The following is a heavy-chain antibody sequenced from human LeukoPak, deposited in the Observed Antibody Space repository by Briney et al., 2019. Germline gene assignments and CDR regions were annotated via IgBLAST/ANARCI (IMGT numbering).Heavy chain of an antibody. Sequence: GGSLRLSCAASGFTFSSYAMSWVRQAPGKGLEWVSAISGSGGSTYYADSVKGRFTISRDNSKNTLYLQMNSLRAEDTAVYYCAKGKEMATIWDYIDYWGQGTLVTVSS. CDR1: GFTFSSYA. CDR3: AKGKEMATIWDYIDY. D-gene: IGHD5-24*01. V-gene: IGHV3-23*01. CDR2: ISGSGGST. J-gene: IGHJ4*02.